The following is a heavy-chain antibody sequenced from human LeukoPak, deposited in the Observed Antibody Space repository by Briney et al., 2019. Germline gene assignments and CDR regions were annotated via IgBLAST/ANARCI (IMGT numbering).Heavy chain of an antibody. Sequence: GGSLSLSCAASAFTFSNYGMHWVRQAPGKGLAWVAFIRYDGNDKYYGDSVKGRFTISRDNSNNTLYLQMTSLTTEDTAGYHCATDEPDGDYPTFCQHWGQGTLVSV. CDR1: AFTFSNYG. CDR2: IRYDGNDK. J-gene: IGHJ1*01. CDR3: ATDEPDGDYPTFCQH. V-gene: IGHV3-30*02. D-gene: IGHD4-17*01.